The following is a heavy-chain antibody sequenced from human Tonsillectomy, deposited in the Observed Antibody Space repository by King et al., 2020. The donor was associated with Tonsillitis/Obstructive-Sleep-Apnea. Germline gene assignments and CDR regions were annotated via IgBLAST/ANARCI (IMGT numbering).Heavy chain of an antibody. D-gene: IGHD1-26*01. Sequence: VQLVESGGGVVQPGRSLRLSCAASGFTFSSYGMHWVRQAPGKGLEWVAVISYDGSNKYYADSVKGRFTISRDNSKNTLYLQMNSLRAEDTAVYYCAKDNSGSYCDGSDYWGQGTLHTVSS. J-gene: IGHJ4*02. V-gene: IGHV3-30*18. CDR3: AKDNSGSYCDGSDY. CDR2: ISYDGSNK. CDR1: GFTFSSYG.